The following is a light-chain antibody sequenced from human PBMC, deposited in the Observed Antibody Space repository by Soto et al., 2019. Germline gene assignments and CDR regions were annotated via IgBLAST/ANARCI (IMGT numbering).Light chain of an antibody. CDR1: SSDIGGFNY. V-gene: IGLV2-14*01. Sequence: QSVLTQPASVSGSPRQSITISCTGTSSDIGGFNYVSWFQQHPGTAPKLMIYEVSNRPSGVSNRFSGSKSGNTASLTISGLQAEDEADYYCSSYTSSSTLAVFGPGTKLTVL. CDR3: SSYTSSSTLAV. J-gene: IGLJ1*01. CDR2: EVS.